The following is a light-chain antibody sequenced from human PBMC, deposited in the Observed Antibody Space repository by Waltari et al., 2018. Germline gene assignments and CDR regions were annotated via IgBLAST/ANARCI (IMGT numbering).Light chain of an antibody. V-gene: IGKV3-11*01. J-gene: IGKJ4*01. Sequence: VLPQTPATLSLSPGERAPLSCRASQSVNNFVGWYQQKSGQAPRLLIDDASNRAAGIPARFSGSGSGTEFTLTITSLEPEDFAIYYCQQRSNLLTFGGGTKVEIK. CDR1: QSVNNF. CDR3: QQRSNLLT. CDR2: DAS.